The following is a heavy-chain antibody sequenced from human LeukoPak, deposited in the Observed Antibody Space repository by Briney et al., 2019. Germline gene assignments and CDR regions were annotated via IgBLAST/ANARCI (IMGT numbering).Heavy chain of an antibody. Sequence: PSETLSLTCTVSGGSISSYYWSWIRQPPGKGLEWIGYIYYSGSTNYNPSLKSRVTISVDTSKNQFSLKLSSVTAADTAVYYCARDIPMVRGVIMRGSGMDVWGQGTTVTVSS. CDR2: IYYSGST. D-gene: IGHD3-10*01. V-gene: IGHV4-59*12. CDR1: GGSISSYY. CDR3: ARDIPMVRGVIMRGSGMDV. J-gene: IGHJ6*02.